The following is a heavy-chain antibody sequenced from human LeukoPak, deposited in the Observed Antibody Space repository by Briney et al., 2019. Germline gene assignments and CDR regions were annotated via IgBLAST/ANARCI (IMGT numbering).Heavy chain of an antibody. V-gene: IGHV3-15*01. J-gene: IGHJ4*02. CDR3: ATDLGLTMIRGVFVK. Sequence: GGSLRLSCVVNGLTVSSNYMSWVRQAPGKGLEWVGRIKSKGDGETTDNAAPVKGRFTMSRDDSKDTVYLHMHTVKDEDTAVYYCATDLGLTMIRGVFVKWGQGALVTVSS. CDR1: GLTVSSNY. D-gene: IGHD3-10*01. CDR2: IKSKGDGETT.